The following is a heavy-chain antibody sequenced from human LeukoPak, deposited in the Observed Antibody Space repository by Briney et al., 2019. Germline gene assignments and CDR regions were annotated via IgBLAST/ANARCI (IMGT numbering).Heavy chain of an antibody. CDR3: TRRQWLERGYYYYYMDV. V-gene: IGHV3-73*01. D-gene: IGHD6-19*01. Sequence: GGSLRLSCAASGFTFSGSAMHWVRQASGKGLEWVGRIRSKANSYATAYAASVKGRFTISRDDSKNTAYLQVNSLKTEDTAVYYCTRRQWLERGYYYYYMDVWGKGTTVTVSS. CDR2: IRSKANSYAT. J-gene: IGHJ6*03. CDR1: GFTFSGSA.